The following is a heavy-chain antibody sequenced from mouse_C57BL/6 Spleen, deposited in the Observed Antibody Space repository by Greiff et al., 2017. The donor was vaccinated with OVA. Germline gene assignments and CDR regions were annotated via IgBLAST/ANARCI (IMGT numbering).Heavy chain of an antibody. CDR1: GYSITSGYY. V-gene: IGHV3-6*01. CDR3: ARAYMGYAMDY. D-gene: IGHD6-5*01. Sequence: EVQLQESGPGLVKPSQSLSLTCSVTGYSITSGYYWNWIRQFPGNKLEWMGYISYDGSNNYNPSLKNRISITRDTSKNQFFLKLNSVTTEDTATYYCARAYMGYAMDYWGQGTSVTVSS. CDR2: ISYDGSN. J-gene: IGHJ4*01.